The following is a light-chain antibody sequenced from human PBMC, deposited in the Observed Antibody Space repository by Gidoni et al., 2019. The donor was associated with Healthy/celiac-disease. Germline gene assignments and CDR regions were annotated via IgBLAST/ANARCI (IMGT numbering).Light chain of an antibody. J-gene: IGKJ1*01. CDR2: GAS. CDR1: QSVSSSY. CDR3: QQYGSSLWT. V-gene: IGKV3-20*01. Sequence: IVFTQSPGTLSLSPGERATLSCRASQSVSSSYLAWYQQKPGQAPRLLIDGASSRATGIPDRCSGSGSGTDFTLTISRLEHEDFAVYYCQQYGSSLWTFGQGTKVEIK.